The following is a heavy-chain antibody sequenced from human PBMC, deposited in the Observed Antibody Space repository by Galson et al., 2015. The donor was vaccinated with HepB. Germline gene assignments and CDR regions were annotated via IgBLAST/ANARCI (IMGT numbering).Heavy chain of an antibody. V-gene: IGHV3-23*01. CDR3: ARQAYAPFFEY. Sequence: SLRLSCAASGFTFSSYAMSWVRQAPGKGLERVSTISDNSGEIHFADSVKGRFTISRDNSKNTLYLQMNSLRAEDTAVYFCARQAYAPFFEYWGQGTLVTVSS. CDR1: GFTFSSYA. CDR2: ISDNSGEI. D-gene: IGHD4-17*01. J-gene: IGHJ4*02.